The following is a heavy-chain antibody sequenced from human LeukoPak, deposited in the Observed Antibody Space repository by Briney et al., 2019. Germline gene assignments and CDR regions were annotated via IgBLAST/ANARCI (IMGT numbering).Heavy chain of an antibody. CDR1: GFTFSSYN. Sequence: KSGGSLRLSCAASGFTFSSYNMNWVRQAPGKGLDWVSSISPTSSYTSYTDSVKGRFTISRDNAKSSVYLQMNRLSAEDTAIYYCARDPCGSTSCYLKSWGQGTLVTVSS. D-gene: IGHD2-2*01. CDR2: ISPTSSYT. CDR3: ARDPCGSTSCYLKS. V-gene: IGHV3-21*06. J-gene: IGHJ5*02.